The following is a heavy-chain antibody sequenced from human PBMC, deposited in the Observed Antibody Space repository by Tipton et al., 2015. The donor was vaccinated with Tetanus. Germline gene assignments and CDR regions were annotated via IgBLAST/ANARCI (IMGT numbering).Heavy chain of an antibody. D-gene: IGHD2/OR15-2a*01. CDR2: IYQTGTT. V-gene: IGHV4-30-4*01. J-gene: IGHJ4*02. CDR3: ARAAGFLGLTHDF. CDR1: GASFSSGDYY. Sequence: TLSLTCTVSGASFSSGDYYWSWIRKPPGKDLEWIGYIYQTGTTYYNPSLKGRVTISMDRSNTQFSLRLDSLTAADTAVYYCARAAGFLGLTHDFWGRGTLVSVS.